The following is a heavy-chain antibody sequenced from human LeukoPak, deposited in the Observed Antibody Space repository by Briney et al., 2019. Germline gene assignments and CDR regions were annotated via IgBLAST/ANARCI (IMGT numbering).Heavy chain of an antibody. D-gene: IGHD6-13*01. CDR2: IYYSGST. J-gene: IGHJ4*02. Sequence: SETLSPTCTVSGGSLSSSSYYWGWIRQPPGEGLEWIGSIYYSGSTYYNPSLKSRVTISVDTSKNQFSLKLSSVTAADTAVYYCARRRIAAAAYFDYWGQGTLVTVSS. CDR3: ARRRIAAAAYFDY. CDR1: GGSLSSSSYY. V-gene: IGHV4-39*01.